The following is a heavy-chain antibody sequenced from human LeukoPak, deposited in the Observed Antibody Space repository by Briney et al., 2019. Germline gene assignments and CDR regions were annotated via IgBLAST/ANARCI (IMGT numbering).Heavy chain of an antibody. CDR1: GVTFTTYG. Sequence: RGSLRLSCAASGVTFTTYGFTWVRQTPGKGLEWVSAISGGGDNMYYADSVKGRFTISRDNSKNILYLQMDSLRAEDTAMYYCAKDGGYWGQGSLVSVCS. D-gene: IGHD2-15*01. CDR3: AKDGGY. CDR2: ISGGGDNM. V-gene: IGHV3-23*01. J-gene: IGHJ4*02.